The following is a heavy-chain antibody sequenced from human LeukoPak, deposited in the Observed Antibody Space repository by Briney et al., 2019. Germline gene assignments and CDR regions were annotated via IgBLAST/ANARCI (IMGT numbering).Heavy chain of an antibody. CDR2: IYYSGST. V-gene: IGHV4-59*01. J-gene: IGHJ4*02. D-gene: IGHD6-13*01. CDR1: GGSISSYY. Sequence: MTSETLSLTSTVSGGSISSYYWSWIRQPPGKGLEWIGCIYYSGSTNYNPSPKSRVTISVDTSKNQFSLKLSSVTAADTAVYYCARGIKRGSSSNPFDYWGQGTLVTVSS. CDR3: ARGIKRGSSSNPFDY.